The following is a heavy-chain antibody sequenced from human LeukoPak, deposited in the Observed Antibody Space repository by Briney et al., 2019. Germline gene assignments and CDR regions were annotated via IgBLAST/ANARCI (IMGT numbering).Heavy chain of an antibody. J-gene: IGHJ5*02. D-gene: IGHD3-10*01. CDR3: ARYSTSRRITMVRGAYNWFDP. V-gene: IGHV1-18*01. Sequence: ASVKVSCKASGYTFTSYGISWVRQAPGQGLGWMGWISAYNGNTNYAQKLQGRVTMTTDTSTSTAYMELRSLRSDDTAVYYCARYSTSRRITMVRGAYNWFDPWGQGTLVTVSS. CDR1: GYTFTSYG. CDR2: ISAYNGNT.